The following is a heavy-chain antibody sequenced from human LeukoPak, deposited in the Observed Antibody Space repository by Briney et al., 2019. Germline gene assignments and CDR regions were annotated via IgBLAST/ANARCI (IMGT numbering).Heavy chain of an antibody. CDR2: ISSSGDSI. V-gene: IGHV3-11*01. Sequence: KTGGSPRLSCAASGFALSDYFMSWIRQAPGKGLEWVSYISSSGDSIYYADSVKGRFAISRDNAKNSLFLQLDSLRAEDTAVYYCARDRIVGTTTTWNYFDYWGQGALVTVSS. D-gene: IGHD1-26*01. CDR1: GFALSDYF. CDR3: ARDRIVGTTTTWNYFDY. J-gene: IGHJ4*02.